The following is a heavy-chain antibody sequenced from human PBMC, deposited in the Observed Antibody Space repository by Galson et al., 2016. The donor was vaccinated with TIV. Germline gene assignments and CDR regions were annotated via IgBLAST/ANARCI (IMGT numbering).Heavy chain of an antibody. CDR1: GFTFSNAW. CDR2: IKSKTDGGTT. Sequence: SLRLSCAASGFTFSNAWMSWVRQAPGKGLEWVGRIKSKTDGGTTDYAAPVKGRFTISRNDSKNTLYLQMNSLKTEDTAVYHCTTARIAAAGWYYYGRDVWGQGTTVTVSS. J-gene: IGHJ6*02. V-gene: IGHV3-15*01. CDR3: TTARIAAAGWYYYGRDV. D-gene: IGHD6-13*01.